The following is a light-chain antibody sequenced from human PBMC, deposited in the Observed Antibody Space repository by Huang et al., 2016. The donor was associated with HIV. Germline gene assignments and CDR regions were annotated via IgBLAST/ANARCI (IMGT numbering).Light chain of an antibody. CDR2: GTS. Sequence: EIVMTQSPATLSVSPGERATLSCRASQRVSTHLAWYQQKAGQAPRLLMYGTSTRATGVPARFSGSGSGTEFTLTISSLQSEDFAVYYCQQYNNWPPLTFGGGTRVEIK. V-gene: IGKV3-15*01. J-gene: IGKJ4*01. CDR3: QQYNNWPPLT. CDR1: QRVSTH.